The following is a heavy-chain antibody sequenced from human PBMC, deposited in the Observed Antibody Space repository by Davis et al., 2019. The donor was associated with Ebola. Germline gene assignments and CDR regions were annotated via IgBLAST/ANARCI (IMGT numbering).Heavy chain of an antibody. CDR2: IRCKANSYAP. CDR3: TTTTTASDY. Sequence: GESLKTPCAASGFTLSGSAMHWVRQAPGKGLEWVGRIRCKANSYAPAYAASVKGRFTISRDDSKHTTYLQMNSLKTEDTVVYYCTTTTTASDYWGQGTLVTVSS. CDR1: GFTLSGSA. J-gene: IGHJ4*02. V-gene: IGHV3-73*01. D-gene: IGHD4-11*01.